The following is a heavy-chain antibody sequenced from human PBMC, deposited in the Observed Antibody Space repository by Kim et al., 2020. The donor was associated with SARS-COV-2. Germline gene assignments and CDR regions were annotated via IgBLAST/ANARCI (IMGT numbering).Heavy chain of an antibody. D-gene: IGHD3-16*02. Sequence: SETLSLTCAVYGGSFSGYYWSWIRQPPGKGLEWIGEINHSGSTNYNPSLKSRVTISVDTSKNQFSLKLSSVTAADTAVYYCARGRPMGYVWGSYRIKPYFDYGGQGTLVTVSS. CDR3: ARGRPMGYVWGSYRIKPYFDY. V-gene: IGHV4-34*01. J-gene: IGHJ4*02. CDR2: INHSGST. CDR1: GGSFSGYY.